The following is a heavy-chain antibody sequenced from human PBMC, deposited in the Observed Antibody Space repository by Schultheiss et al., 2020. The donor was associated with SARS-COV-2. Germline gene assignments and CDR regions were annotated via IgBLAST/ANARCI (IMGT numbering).Heavy chain of an antibody. CDR2: ISSNGGST. V-gene: IGHV3-64*04. Sequence: GGSLRLSCSASGFTFSSYAMHWVRQAPGKGLEYVSAISSNGGSTYYADSVKGRFTISRDNSKNTLYLQMNSLRAEDTAVYYCARISSGYYYRYAFDIWGQGTMVTVSS. D-gene: IGHD3-22*01. CDR3: ARISSGYYYRYAFDI. CDR1: GFTFSSYA. J-gene: IGHJ3*02.